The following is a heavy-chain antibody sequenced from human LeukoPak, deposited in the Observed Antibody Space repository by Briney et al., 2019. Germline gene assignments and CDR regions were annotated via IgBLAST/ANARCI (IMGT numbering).Heavy chain of an antibody. D-gene: IGHD1-1*01. CDR2: IIPILGIA. V-gene: IGHV1-69*04. Sequence: ASVKVSCKASGGTFSSYTISWVRQAPGQGLEWMGRIIPILGIANYAQKFQGRVTITADISTSTAYMELSSLRSEDTAVYYCARENEPMQHFDYWGQGTLVTVSS. CDR1: GGTFSSYT. CDR3: ARENEPMQHFDY. J-gene: IGHJ4*02.